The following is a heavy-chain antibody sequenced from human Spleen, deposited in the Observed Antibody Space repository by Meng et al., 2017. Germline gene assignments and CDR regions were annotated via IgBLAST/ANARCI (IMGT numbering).Heavy chain of an antibody. Sequence: SETLSLTCTVSGYSISSGYYWGWIRQPPGKGLEWIGSIYHSGSTYYNPSLKSRVTISVDTSKNQFSLKLSSVTAADTAVYYCARGCSSGWYEGGVGYWGQGTLVTVSS. CDR1: GYSISSGYY. J-gene: IGHJ4*02. CDR2: IYHSGST. CDR3: ARGCSSGWYEGGVGY. D-gene: IGHD6-19*01. V-gene: IGHV4-38-2*02.